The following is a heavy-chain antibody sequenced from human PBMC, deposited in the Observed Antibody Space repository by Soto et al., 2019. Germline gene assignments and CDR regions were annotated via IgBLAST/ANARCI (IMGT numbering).Heavy chain of an antibody. CDR1: GFTFSSYW. J-gene: IGHJ3*01. CDR2: INSDGSST. CDR3: VREAVATVWSLHV. V-gene: IGHV3-74*01. D-gene: IGHD5-12*01. Sequence: EVQLVESGGGLVQPGGSLRLSCAASGFTFSSYWMHWVRQAPGKGLVWVSRINSDGSSTAYADSVKGRLTISRDNAKRTLYLQKNSLSAVDTALYYCVREAVATVWSLHVWSQGTMVTVTS.